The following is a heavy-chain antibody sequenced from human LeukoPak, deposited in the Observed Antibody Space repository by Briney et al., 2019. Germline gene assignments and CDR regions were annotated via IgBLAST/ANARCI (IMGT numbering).Heavy chain of an antibody. J-gene: IGHJ3*02. CDR1: GGSFSGYY. CDR3: ARGWGAHIVVVTAITAFDI. CDR2: INHSGST. Sequence: SETLSLTCAVYGGSFSGYYWSWLRQPPGKGLEWLGEINHSGSTNYNPSVKSRVTISVDTSKNQFSLKLSSVTAADTAVYYCARGWGAHIVVVTAITAFDIWGQGTMVTVSS. V-gene: IGHV4-34*01. D-gene: IGHD2-21*02.